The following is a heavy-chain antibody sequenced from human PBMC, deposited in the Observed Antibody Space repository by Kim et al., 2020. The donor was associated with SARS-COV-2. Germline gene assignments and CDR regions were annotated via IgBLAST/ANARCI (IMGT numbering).Heavy chain of an antibody. V-gene: IGHV1-8*01. D-gene: IGHD5-18*01. CDR3: ARTPLNIYSYAGY. Sequence: YAQTFQGRVTMTRNTSISTAYMELSSLRSEDTAVYYCARTPLNIYSYAGYWGQGTLVTVSS. J-gene: IGHJ4*02.